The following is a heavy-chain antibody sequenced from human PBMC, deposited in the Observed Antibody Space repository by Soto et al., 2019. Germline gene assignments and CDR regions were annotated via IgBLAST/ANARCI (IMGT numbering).Heavy chain of an antibody. CDR3: ARVRSSGLIDY. D-gene: IGHD3-22*01. CDR2: IKQDGSEK. Sequence: EVQLVESGGGLVQPGGSLRLSCAASGFTFSSYWMSWVRQAPGKGLEWVANIKQDGSEKYYVDSVKGRFTISRDNAKNSLYLQINSLRAEDTAVYYCARVRSSGLIDYWGQGTLVTVSS. CDR1: GFTFSSYW. J-gene: IGHJ4*02. V-gene: IGHV3-7*01.